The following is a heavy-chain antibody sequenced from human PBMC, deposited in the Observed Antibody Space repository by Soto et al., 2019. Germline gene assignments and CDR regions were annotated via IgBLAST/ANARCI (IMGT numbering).Heavy chain of an antibody. CDR2: ISAYNVNT. CDR1: VDTFTSYG. V-gene: IGHV1-18*01. D-gene: IGHD1-26*01. J-gene: IGHJ4*02. CDR3: ARGVGASYYFDY. Sequence: QIKLVQFGAEVKKPWASVKVSCKASVDTFTSYGIIWVRQAPGQGLEWMGWISAYNVNTNYAQKLQGRVTMTTATYTSTANMELMSLRSDDTAVYYCARGVGASYYFDYWGQGTLVTLSS.